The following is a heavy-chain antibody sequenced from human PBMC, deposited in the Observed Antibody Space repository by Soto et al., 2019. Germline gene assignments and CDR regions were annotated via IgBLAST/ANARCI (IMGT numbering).Heavy chain of an antibody. V-gene: IGHV4-39*01. D-gene: IGHD2-2*01. CDR1: GDCISTNSYC. CDR2: FYYSGST. J-gene: IGHJ6*02. Sequence: SETVSLTCTVSGDCISTNSYCWGWIRQPPGQGLEWIGLFYYSGSTHYNPSLKSRLTVSVDTSKNQFSLKVSSVTAADTAVYYCVRLQAYSITTGCDGNPAMDVGGQGTTVTASS. CDR3: VRLQAYSITTGCDGNPAMDV.